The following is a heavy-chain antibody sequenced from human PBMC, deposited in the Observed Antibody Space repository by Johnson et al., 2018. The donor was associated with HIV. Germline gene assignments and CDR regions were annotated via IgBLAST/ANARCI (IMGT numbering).Heavy chain of an antibody. CDR1: GFTFSDYY. V-gene: IGHV3-11*04. CDR2: ISSSGSTI. J-gene: IGHJ3*02. Sequence: QVQLVESGGGLVKPGGSLRLSCAASGFTFSDYYMSWIRQAPGKGLEWVSYISSSGSTIYYADSVKGRFTISRDNSKNTLYLQMHSLRIEGTAVYYCARDMVQLELLGAFDIWGQGTVVTVSS. CDR3: ARDMVQLELLGAFDI. D-gene: IGHD1-7*01.